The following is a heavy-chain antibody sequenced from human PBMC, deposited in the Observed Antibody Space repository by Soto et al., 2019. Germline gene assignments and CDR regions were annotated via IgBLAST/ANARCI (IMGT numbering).Heavy chain of an antibody. J-gene: IGHJ6*02. Sequence: KPVGSLRLSCAASGFSFDTYNMNWVRQAPGKGLEWVSSISSGRPDIFYADSVRGRFTISRDDAKKSLFLQMNSLRAEDTAVYYCAKDLGAAGPKPYGMDVWGQGTTVTVSS. CDR1: GFSFDTYN. D-gene: IGHD6-13*01. CDR2: ISSGRPDI. V-gene: IGHV3-21*01. CDR3: AKDLGAAGPKPYGMDV.